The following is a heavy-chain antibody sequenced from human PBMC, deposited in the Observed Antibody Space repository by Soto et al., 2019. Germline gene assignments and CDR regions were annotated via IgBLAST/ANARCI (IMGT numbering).Heavy chain of an antibody. CDR3: TTKGAPSSLWFGS. D-gene: IGHD2-21*01. J-gene: IGHJ5*02. V-gene: IGHV3-15*01. CDR2: VKSKTDSVTT. CDR1: GLTFSNAW. Sequence: EVQLVESGGGLVKPGGSLRLSCAASGLTFSNAWMSWVRQAPGKGLEWVGRVKSKTDSVTTNDAASVKGRVTISRDDSDTTLYLQINSLQTDDTAVYCCTTKGAPSSLWFGSWGQGTLVTVSS.